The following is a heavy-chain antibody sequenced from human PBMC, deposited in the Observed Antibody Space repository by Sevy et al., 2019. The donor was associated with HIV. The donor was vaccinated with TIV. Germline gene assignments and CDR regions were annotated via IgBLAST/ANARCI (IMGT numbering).Heavy chain of an antibody. J-gene: IGHJ4*02. D-gene: IGHD1-26*01. CDR3: ARPRKWGATIDY. CDR1: GYTFTGYY. Sequence: ASGKVSCKASGYTFTGYYMHWVRQAPGQGLEWMGWINPNSGGTNYAQKFQGRVTMTRDTSISTAYMELSRLRSDDTAVYYCARPRKWGATIDYWGQGTLVTVSS. CDR2: INPNSGGT. V-gene: IGHV1-2*02.